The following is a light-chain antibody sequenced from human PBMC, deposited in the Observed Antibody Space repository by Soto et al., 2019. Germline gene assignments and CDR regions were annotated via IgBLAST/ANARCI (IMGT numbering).Light chain of an antibody. Sequence: EIVLTQSPATLSLSPGERATLSCRSSQSVIISSLFWYQQTPGQAPRLLIYDTSTRATGTPARFSGSGSGTDFTLTITSLEPEDFAVYYCQQRTIWPRVYTFGQGTKVDIK. CDR2: DTS. CDR3: QQRTIWPRVYT. CDR1: QSVIISS. J-gene: IGKJ2*01. V-gene: IGKV3-11*01.